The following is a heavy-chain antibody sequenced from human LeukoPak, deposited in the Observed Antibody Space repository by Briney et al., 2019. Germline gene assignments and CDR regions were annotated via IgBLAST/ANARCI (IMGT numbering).Heavy chain of an antibody. CDR3: ARDGRHSSGFNYYYYYYMDV. CDR1: GFTFSSYW. J-gene: IGHJ6*03. Sequence: GGSLRLSCAASGFTFSSYWMSWVRQAPGKGLEWVANIKQDGSEKYYVGSVRGRFTISRDNAENSLYLQMNSLRAEDTAVYYCARDGRHSSGFNYYYYYYMDVWGKGTTVTVSS. CDR2: IKQDGSEK. V-gene: IGHV3-7*01. D-gene: IGHD3-22*01.